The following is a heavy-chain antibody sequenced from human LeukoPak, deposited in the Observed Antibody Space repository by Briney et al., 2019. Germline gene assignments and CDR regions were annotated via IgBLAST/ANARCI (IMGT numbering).Heavy chain of an antibody. CDR1: GFSFSSYA. CDR2: ISWNSGSI. J-gene: IGHJ4*02. Sequence: PGGSLRLSCAVSGFSFSSYAMHWVRQAPGKGLEWVSGISWNSGSIGYADSVKGRFTISRDNAKNSLYLQMNSLRAEDTAVYYCARDYGGSSPFDYWGQGTLVTVSS. V-gene: IGHV3-9*01. D-gene: IGHD4-23*01. CDR3: ARDYGGSSPFDY.